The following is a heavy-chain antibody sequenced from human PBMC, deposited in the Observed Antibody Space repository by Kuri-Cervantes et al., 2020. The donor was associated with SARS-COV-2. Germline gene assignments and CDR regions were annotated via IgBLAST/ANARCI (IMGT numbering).Heavy chain of an antibody. CDR3: ATSPVVYGDPITYYYYYGMDV. D-gene: IGHD4-17*01. J-gene: IGHJ6*02. CDR1: GYTLTELS. V-gene: IGHV1-24*01. Sequence: ASVKVSCKVSGYTLTELSMHWVRQAPGKGLEWMGGFDPEDGETIYAQKFQGRVTMTEDTSTDTAYMELSSLRSEDTAVYYCATSPVVYGDPITYYYYYGMDVWGQGTTVTGSS. CDR2: FDPEDGET.